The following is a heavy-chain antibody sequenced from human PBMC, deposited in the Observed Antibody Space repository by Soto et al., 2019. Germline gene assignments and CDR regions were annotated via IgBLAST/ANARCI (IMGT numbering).Heavy chain of an antibody. CDR1: GFTFSSYG. CDR2: ISYDGSNK. V-gene: IGHV3-30*18. Sequence: QVQLVESGGGVVQPGRSLRLSCAASGFTFSSYGMHWVRQAPGKGLEWVAVISYDGSNKYYADSVKGRFTISRDNSKNTLYLQMNSLRAEDTAVYYCAKADGTVTTVYVDYWGQGTLVTVSS. J-gene: IGHJ4*02. D-gene: IGHD4-17*01. CDR3: AKADGTVTTVYVDY.